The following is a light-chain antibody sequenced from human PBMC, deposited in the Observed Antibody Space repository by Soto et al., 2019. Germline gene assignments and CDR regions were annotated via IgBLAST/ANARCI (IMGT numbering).Light chain of an antibody. CDR3: ATWDDSLSGVV. Sequence: QSVLTQPPSASGTPGQRVTISCSGSSSNLGSNYVYWYQQLPETAPKLLIYRNNQRPSGVPDQFSGSKSGTSASLAISGLRSEDEADYYCATWDDSLSGVVFGGGTKLTVL. CDR1: SSNLGSNY. V-gene: IGLV1-47*01. CDR2: RNN. J-gene: IGLJ2*01.